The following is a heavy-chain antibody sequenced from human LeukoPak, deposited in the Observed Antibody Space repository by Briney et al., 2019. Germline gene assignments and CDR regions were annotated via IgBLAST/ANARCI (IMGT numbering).Heavy chain of an antibody. V-gene: IGHV4-34*01. CDR2: INHSGST. J-gene: IGHJ4*02. CDR1: GGSFSGYY. Sequence: SETLSLTCAVYGGSFSGYYWSWIRQPPGKGLEWIGEINHSGSTNYNPSLKSRVTISVDTSKNRFSLKLSSVTAADTAVYYCARAHRYCSGGSCSKPPGYWGQGTLVTVSS. D-gene: IGHD2-15*01. CDR3: ARAHRYCSGGSCSKPPGY.